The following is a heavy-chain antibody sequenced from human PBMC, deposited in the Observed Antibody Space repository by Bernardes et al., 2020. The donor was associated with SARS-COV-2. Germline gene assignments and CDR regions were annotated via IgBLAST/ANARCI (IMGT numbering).Heavy chain of an antibody. J-gene: IGHJ4*02. V-gene: IGHV1-18*01. CDR3: ARDFSGLQHFDY. CDR2: INTINGNT. Sequence: SVKVSCKASGYSFASYGINWVRQAPGQGLEWMGWINTINGNTNYGRKFQGRVTMTADTSTSTAYMELRSLRSDDSAIYYCARDFSGLQHFDYWGQGTLVTVSS. D-gene: IGHD1-1*01. CDR1: GYSFASYG.